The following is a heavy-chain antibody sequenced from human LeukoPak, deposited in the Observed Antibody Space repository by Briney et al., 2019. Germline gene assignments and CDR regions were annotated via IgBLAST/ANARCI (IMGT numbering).Heavy chain of an antibody. D-gene: IGHD3-22*01. Sequence: GRSLRLSCAASGFTFSSYGMHWVRQAPGKGLEWVAVIWYDGSNKYYADSVKGRFTISRDNSKNTLYLQMNSLRDEDTAVYYCARDDRFDGSGHYSAFDVWGQGTMVTVSS. CDR1: GFTFSSYG. J-gene: IGHJ3*01. CDR3: ARDDRFDGSGHYSAFDV. CDR2: IWYDGSNK. V-gene: IGHV3-33*01.